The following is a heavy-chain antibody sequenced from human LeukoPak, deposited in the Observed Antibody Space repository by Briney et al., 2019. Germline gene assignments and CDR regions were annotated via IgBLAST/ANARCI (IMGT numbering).Heavy chain of an antibody. J-gene: IGHJ4*02. D-gene: IGHD2-15*01. V-gene: IGHV3-21*01. CDR3: ARAPYCSGGSCSSYFDY. CDR1: GFTFSSYS. CDR2: ISSSSSYI. Sequence: GGSLRLSCAASGFTFSSYSMNWVRQAPGKGLEWVSSISSSSSYIYYADSVKGRFTISRDNAKNSLYLQMNSLRAEDTAVYYCARAPYCSGGSCSSYFDYWGQGTLVTVSS.